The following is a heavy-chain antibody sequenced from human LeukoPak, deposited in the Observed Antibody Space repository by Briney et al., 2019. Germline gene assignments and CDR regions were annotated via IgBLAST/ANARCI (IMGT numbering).Heavy chain of an antibody. CDR1: GGTFSSYA. Sequence: ASVKVSCKASGGTFSSYAISWVRQAPGQGLEWMGWINPNSGGTNYPQKFQGRVTMTRDTSISTAYMELTGLRSDDTAVYYCAKDAYSGFSGSFYSDYWGQGTLVTVSS. CDR3: AKDAYSGFSGSFYSDY. CDR2: INPNSGGT. J-gene: IGHJ4*02. V-gene: IGHV1-2*02. D-gene: IGHD6-13*01.